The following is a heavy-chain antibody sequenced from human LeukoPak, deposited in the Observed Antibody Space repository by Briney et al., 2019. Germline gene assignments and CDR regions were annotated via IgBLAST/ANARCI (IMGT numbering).Heavy chain of an antibody. CDR3: ARGLPGQQLANDWFDP. J-gene: IGHJ5*02. D-gene: IGHD6-13*01. CDR1: GGSFSGYY. Sequence: SETLSLTCAVYGGSFSGYYWSWIRQPPGKGLEWIGEINHSGSTNYNPSLKSRVTISVDTSKNQFSLKLSSVTAADTAVYYCARGLPGQQLANDWFDPWGQGTLVTVSS. CDR2: INHSGST. V-gene: IGHV4-34*01.